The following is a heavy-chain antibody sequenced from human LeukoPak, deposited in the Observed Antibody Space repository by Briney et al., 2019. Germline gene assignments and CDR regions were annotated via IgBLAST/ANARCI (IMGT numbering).Heavy chain of an antibody. D-gene: IGHD6-13*01. CDR2: LYYSGST. CDR3: PRLVAAPGTYYFDY. CDR1: GGSISSSSYF. V-gene: IGHV4-39*01. Sequence: KPSETLSLTCTVSGGSISSSSYFWGWLRQPPGKGLEWIGSLYYSGSTFYNPSLKSRVTISVDTSKNQFSLKLSSVTAADTAVYYCPRLVAAPGTYYFDYWGQGTLVTVSS. J-gene: IGHJ4*02.